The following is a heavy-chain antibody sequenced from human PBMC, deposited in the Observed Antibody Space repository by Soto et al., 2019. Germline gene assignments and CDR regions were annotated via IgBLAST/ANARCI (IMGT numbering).Heavy chain of an antibody. V-gene: IGHV1-46*01. Sequence: ASVKVSCKASGYTFISYYMHWVRQAPGQGLEWMGIINPSGDSTTYAQKFRGRFTMTRDTSTNTLFMELSSLRSEDTAVYYCARDWEFGYWGQGTLVTV. CDR2: INPSGDST. CDR3: ARDWEFGY. J-gene: IGHJ4*02. D-gene: IGHD3-10*01. CDR1: GYTFISYY.